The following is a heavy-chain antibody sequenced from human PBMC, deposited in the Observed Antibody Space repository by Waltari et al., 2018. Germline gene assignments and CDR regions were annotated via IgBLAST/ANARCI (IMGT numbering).Heavy chain of an antibody. CDR3: ARGNIVVVVAATQGAFDI. CDR1: GYTLTELS. CDR2: FDPEDGET. J-gene: IGHJ3*02. D-gene: IGHD2-15*01. Sequence: QVQLVQSGAEVKKPGASVKVSCKVSGYTLTELSMHWVRQAPGKGLEWMGGFDPEDGETIYAQKFQGRVTMTEDTSTDTAYMELSSLRSEDTAVYYCARGNIVVVVAATQGAFDIWGQGTMVTVSS. V-gene: IGHV1-24*01.